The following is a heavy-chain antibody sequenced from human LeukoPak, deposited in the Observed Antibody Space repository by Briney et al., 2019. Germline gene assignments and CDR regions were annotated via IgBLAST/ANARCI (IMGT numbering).Heavy chain of an antibody. Sequence: GGSLRLSCAASGFTFSSYSMNWVRQAPGKGLEWVSSISSSSSYIYYADSVKGRFTISRDNAKNSLYLQMNSLRAEDTAVYYCARDDIVVVPAAIESPWFDPWGQGTLVTVPS. CDR3: ARDDIVVVPAAIESPWFDP. CDR1: GFTFSSYS. D-gene: IGHD2-2*01. V-gene: IGHV3-21*01. CDR2: ISSSSSYI. J-gene: IGHJ5*02.